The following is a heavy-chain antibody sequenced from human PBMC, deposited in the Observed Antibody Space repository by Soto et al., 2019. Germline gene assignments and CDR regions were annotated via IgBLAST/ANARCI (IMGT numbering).Heavy chain of an antibody. V-gene: IGHV1-8*01. CDR1: GYTFTIYD. CDR3: ARRSRYYGFWSGYYTRVDYYYYMDV. Sequence: ASVKVSCKASGYTFTIYDINWVRQATGQGLEWMGWMNPNSGNTGYAQKFQGRVTMTRNTSISTAYMELSSLRSEDTAVYYCARRSRYYGFWSGYYTRVDYYYYMDVWGKGTTVTVSS. CDR2: MNPNSGNT. D-gene: IGHD3-3*01. J-gene: IGHJ6*03.